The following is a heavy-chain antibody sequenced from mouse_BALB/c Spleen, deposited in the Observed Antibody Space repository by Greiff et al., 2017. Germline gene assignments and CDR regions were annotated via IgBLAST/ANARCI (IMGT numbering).Heavy chain of an antibody. CDR1: GYTFTSYT. J-gene: IGHJ1*01. V-gene: IGHV1-4*02. D-gene: IGHD1-1*01. CDR3: ARSTVGYFDV. Sequence: QVQLKQSAAELARPGASVKMSCKASGYTFTSYTMHWVKQRPGQGLEWIGYINPSSGYTEYNQKFKDKTTLTADKSSSTAYMQLSSLTSEDSAVYYCARSTVGYFDVWGAGTTVTVSS. CDR2: INPSSGYT.